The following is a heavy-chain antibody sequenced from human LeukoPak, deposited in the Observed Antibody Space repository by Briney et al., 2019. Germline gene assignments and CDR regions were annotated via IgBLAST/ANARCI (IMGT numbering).Heavy chain of an antibody. D-gene: IGHD2-15*01. CDR1: GFTFSSYS. CDR2: ISSSSNSI. Sequence: GGSLRLSCAASGFTFSSYSMNWVRQAPGKGLEWVSSISSSSNSIYYADSVRGRFTISRDNAKNSLYLQISSLRAEDTAVYYCARAGHFYSANCWFDPWGQGTLVIVSS. V-gene: IGHV3-21*01. J-gene: IGHJ5*02. CDR3: ARAGHFYSANCWFDP.